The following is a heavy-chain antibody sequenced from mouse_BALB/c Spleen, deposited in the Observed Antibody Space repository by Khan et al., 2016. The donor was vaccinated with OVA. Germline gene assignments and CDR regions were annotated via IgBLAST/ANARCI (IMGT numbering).Heavy chain of an antibody. D-gene: IGHD2-1*01. Sequence: QVQLQQPGAELVNPGASVNLSCKASGYTLTSYWMHWVKQRPGQGLEWIGEINPSNGRTNYNEKFKSKATLTVDKSSSTAYMQLSSPTSEDSAVYYCARLLISFANWGQGTTLTVSS. CDR2: INPSNGRT. J-gene: IGHJ2*01. V-gene: IGHV1S81*02. CDR1: GYTLTSYW. CDR3: ARLLISFAN.